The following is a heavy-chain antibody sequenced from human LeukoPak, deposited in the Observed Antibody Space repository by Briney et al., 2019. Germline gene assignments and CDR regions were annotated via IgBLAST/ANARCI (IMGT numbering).Heavy chain of an antibody. CDR2: IYHSGST. Sequence: SETLSLTCAVSGYSISSGYYWGWIRQPPGKGLEWIGSIYHSGSTYYNPSLKSRVTISVDTSKNQFSLKLSSVIAADTAVYYCARGRVYYDILTGYYYFDYWGQGTLVTVSS. D-gene: IGHD3-9*01. J-gene: IGHJ4*02. CDR1: GYSISSGYY. V-gene: IGHV4-38-2*01. CDR3: ARGRVYYDILTGYYYFDY.